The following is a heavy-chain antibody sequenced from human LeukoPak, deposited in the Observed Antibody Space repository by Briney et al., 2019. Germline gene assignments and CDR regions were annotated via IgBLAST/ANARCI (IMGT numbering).Heavy chain of an antibody. Sequence: GGSLGLSCAASGFTFSSYWMHWVRQAPGKGLVWVSHIHSDGRSTTYADSVKCRLTISRDNARNTLYLQMNSLRAEDTAVYYCVRDDNGGPSGIDFWGQGTLVTVSS. J-gene: IGHJ4*02. D-gene: IGHD3-10*01. V-gene: IGHV3-74*01. CDR2: IHSDGRST. CDR3: VRDDNGGPSGIDF. CDR1: GFTFSSYW.